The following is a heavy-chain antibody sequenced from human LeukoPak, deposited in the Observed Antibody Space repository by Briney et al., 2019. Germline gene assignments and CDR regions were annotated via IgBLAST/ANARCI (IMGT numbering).Heavy chain of an antibody. CDR1: GGSISSGDYY. CDR3: ARPDSYDGGNYSGFFDY. D-gene: IGHD1-7*01. J-gene: IGHJ4*02. V-gene: IGHV4-39*01. CDR2: IHYSGST. Sequence: PSETLSLTCTVSGGSISSGDYYWSWIRQPPGKGLEWIGSIHYSGSTYYNPSLKSRVTISADTSKNQFSLKLSSVTAADTAVYYCARPDSYDGGNYSGFFDYWGQGTLVTVSS.